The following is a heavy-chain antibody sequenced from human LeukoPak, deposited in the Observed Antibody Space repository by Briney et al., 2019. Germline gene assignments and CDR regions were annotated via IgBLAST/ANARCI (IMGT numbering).Heavy chain of an antibody. CDR2: IYHSGST. J-gene: IGHJ4*02. V-gene: IGHV4-38-2*02. D-gene: IGHD5-24*01. Sequence: PSETLSLTCTVSGYSISSGYYWGWIRQPPGKGLEWIGSIYHSGSTYYNPSLKSRVTISVDTSKNQFSLKLSSVTAADTAVYYCAREEVAYYFDYWGQGTLVTVSS. CDR3: AREEVAYYFDY. CDR1: GYSISSGYY.